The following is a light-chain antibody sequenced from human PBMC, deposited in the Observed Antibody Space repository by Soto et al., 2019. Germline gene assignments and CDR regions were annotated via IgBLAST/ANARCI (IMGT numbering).Light chain of an antibody. CDR1: QSVLYSSNNTNY. J-gene: IGKJ3*01. Sequence: DIVMTQSPDSLAVSLGERATINCKSSQSVLYSSNNTNYLAWYQQKPGQPPKLLIYWASTRESGVPDRFSGSGSGTDFTLTISSLQAGDVAVYYCQQYYSTPFTFGPGTKVDIK. V-gene: IGKV4-1*01. CDR3: QQYYSTPFT. CDR2: WAS.